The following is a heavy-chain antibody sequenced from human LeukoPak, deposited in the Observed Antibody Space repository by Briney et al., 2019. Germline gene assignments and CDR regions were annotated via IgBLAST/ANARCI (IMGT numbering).Heavy chain of an antibody. CDR3: AAHSGSSGYIARFNY. CDR2: IWYDGSNK. CDR1: GFTFSSYG. J-gene: IGHJ4*02. V-gene: IGHV3-33*01. Sequence: QTGGSLRLSCAASGFTFSSYGMHWVRQAPGKGLEWVAVIWYDGSNKYYADSVKGRFTISRDNSKNTLYLQMNSLRAEDTAVYYCAAHSGSSGYIARFNYWGQGTLVTVSS. D-gene: IGHD3-22*01.